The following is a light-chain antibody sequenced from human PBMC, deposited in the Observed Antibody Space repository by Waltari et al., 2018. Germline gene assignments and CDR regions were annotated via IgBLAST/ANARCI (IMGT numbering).Light chain of an antibody. CDR1: QDINKW. CDR2: SGS. Sequence: DIQMTQSPSSVSASVGDRVTITCRASQDINKWLAWFQQTPGKAPKFLIYSGSSLQSGVPSRFSGSGSGADFTLTISTLQPEDSATYYCQQAHSFPYSFGQGTKLEIK. V-gene: IGKV1-12*01. J-gene: IGKJ2*03. CDR3: QQAHSFPYS.